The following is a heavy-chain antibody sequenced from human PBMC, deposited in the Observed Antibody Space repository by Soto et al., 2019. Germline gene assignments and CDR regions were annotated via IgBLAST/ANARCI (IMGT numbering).Heavy chain of an antibody. Sequence: QVQLQQWGAGLLKPSETLSLTCAVYGGSFSGYYWSWIRQPPGKGLEWIGEINHSGSTNYNPSLKSRVTISVDTSKNPFSLKLSSVTAADTAAYYCARGGIVVVPAAKRVDYWGQGTLVTVSS. J-gene: IGHJ4*02. CDR1: GGSFSGYY. D-gene: IGHD2-2*01. V-gene: IGHV4-34*01. CDR2: INHSGST. CDR3: ARGGIVVVPAAKRVDY.